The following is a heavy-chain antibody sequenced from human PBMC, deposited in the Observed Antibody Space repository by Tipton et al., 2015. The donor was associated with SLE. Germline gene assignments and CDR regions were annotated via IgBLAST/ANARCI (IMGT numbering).Heavy chain of an antibody. Sequence: QLVQSGGEVKKPGASVKVSCKASGYTFINYYMHWVRQAPGQGLEWMGIIHPTGGSTVYAHKFQGRVTMTRDTSTSTVYMDLSGLRSEDTAVYYCARALYFDCRSSNCQDYWGQGTLVTVSS. D-gene: IGHD2-2*01. V-gene: IGHV1-46*01. J-gene: IGHJ4*02. CDR2: IHPTGGST. CDR1: GYTFINYY. CDR3: ARALYFDCRSSNCQDY.